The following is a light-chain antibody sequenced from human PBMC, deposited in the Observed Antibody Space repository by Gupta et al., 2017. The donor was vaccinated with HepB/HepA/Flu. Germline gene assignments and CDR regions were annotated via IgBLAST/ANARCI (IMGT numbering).Light chain of an antibody. CDR2: LGS. CDR1: QNLLSTNGNNY. J-gene: IGKJ4*01. CDR3: RQKIKAPIT. V-gene: IGKV2-28*01. Sequence: DIVMTQSPLSLPVTPGEPASMSCRSSQNLLSTNGNNYVDWYLQKPGQSPQLLIYLGSTRAYGVPDRISGSGYGTDFTLNISSGEAEDVGVYYCRQKIKAPITFGRGTMVDIK.